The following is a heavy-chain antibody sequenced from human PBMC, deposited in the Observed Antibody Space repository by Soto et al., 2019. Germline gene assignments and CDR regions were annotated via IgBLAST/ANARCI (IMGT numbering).Heavy chain of an antibody. CDR3: ATPSMKDHYYYYGMDV. CDR1: GGTFSSYA. J-gene: IGHJ6*02. V-gene: IGHV1-69*06. Sequence: GASVKVSCKASGGTFSSYAISWARQAPGQGLEWMGGIIPIFGTANYARKFQGRVTITADKSTSTAYMELSSLRSEDTAVYYCATPSMKDHYYYYGMDVWGQGTTVTVSS. CDR2: IIPIFGTA.